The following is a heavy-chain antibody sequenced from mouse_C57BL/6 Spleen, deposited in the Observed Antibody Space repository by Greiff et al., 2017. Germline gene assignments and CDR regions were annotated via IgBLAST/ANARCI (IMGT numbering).Heavy chain of an antibody. CDR2: ISGGGGNT. CDR1: GFTFSSYT. CDR3: AIYYGSSYFYWYFDV. Sequence: EVQGVESGGGLVKPGGSLKLSCAASGFTFSSYTMSWVRQTPEKRLEWVATISGGGGNTYYPDSVKGRFTISRDNAKNTLYLQMSSLRSEDTALYYCAIYYGSSYFYWYFDVWGTGTTVTVSS. V-gene: IGHV5-9*01. J-gene: IGHJ1*03. D-gene: IGHD1-1*01.